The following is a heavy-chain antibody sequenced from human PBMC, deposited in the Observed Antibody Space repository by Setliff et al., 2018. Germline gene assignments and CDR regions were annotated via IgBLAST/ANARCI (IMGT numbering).Heavy chain of an antibody. V-gene: IGHV1-69*13. D-gene: IGHD3-22*01. Sequence: SVKVSCKASGGTFRSDGFNWVRQAPGQGLEWMGRIIPVFRTAKYAQKFQGRVTITADEVARTAYMELSTLRSEDTAVYYCARDTRDKYDSSGYYLSLDSWGQGSLVTVSS. CDR1: GGTFRSDG. CDR2: IIPVFRTA. J-gene: IGHJ4*02. CDR3: ARDTRDKYDSSGYYLSLDS.